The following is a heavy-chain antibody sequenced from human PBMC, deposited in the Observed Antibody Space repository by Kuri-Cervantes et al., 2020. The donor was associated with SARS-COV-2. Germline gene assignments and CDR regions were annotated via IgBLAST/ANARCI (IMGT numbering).Heavy chain of an antibody. J-gene: IGHJ3*02. CDR1: GGTFSSYA. CDR3: ARDLGVPSDTIPGAGAFDI. V-gene: IGHV1-69*05. CDR2: IIPIFGTA. Sequence: SVKVSCKASGGTFSSYAISWVRQAPGQGLEWMGGIIPIFGTANYAQKFQGRVTITTDESTSTAYMELSSLRSEDTAVYYCARDLGVPSDTIPGAGAFDIWGQGTMVTVSS. D-gene: IGHD3-3*01.